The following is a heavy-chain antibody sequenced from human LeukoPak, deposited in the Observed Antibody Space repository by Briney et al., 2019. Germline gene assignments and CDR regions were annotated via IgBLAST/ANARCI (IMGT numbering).Heavy chain of an antibody. J-gene: IGHJ4*02. V-gene: IGHV3-30*02. D-gene: IGHD4-23*01. CDR3: AKATPVTSFDY. CDR2: IRFDGSDK. CDR1: GFTFSTYG. Sequence: GGSLRLSCSASGFTFSTYGMHWVRQAPGKGLDRVAFIRFDGSDKYYADSVKGRFTISRDNSKNTVYLQMNSLRAEDTAMYYCAKATPVTSFDYWGQGTLVTVSS.